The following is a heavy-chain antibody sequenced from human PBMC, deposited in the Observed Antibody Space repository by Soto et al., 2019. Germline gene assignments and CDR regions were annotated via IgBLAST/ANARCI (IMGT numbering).Heavy chain of an antibody. D-gene: IGHD3-22*01. CDR1: GFTFSNAW. J-gene: IGHJ6*02. Sequence: GGSLRLSCAASGFTFSNAWMSWVRQAPGKGLEWVGRIKSKTDGGTTDYAAPVKGRFTISRDDSKNTLYLQMNSLKTKDTAGYYCTTDYDSRVYYYGMDVWGQGTTVTVSS. V-gene: IGHV3-15*01. CDR2: IKSKTDGGTT. CDR3: TTDYDSRVYYYGMDV.